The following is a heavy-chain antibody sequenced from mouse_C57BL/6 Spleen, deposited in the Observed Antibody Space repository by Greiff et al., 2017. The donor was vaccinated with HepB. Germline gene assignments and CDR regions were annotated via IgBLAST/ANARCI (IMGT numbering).Heavy chain of an antibody. CDR1: GFTFSDYY. J-gene: IGHJ2*01. Sequence: EVQLVESEGGLVQPGSSMKLSCTASGFTFSDYYMAWVRQVPEKGLEWVANINYDGSSTYYLDSLKSRFIISRDNAKNILYLQMSSLKSEDTATYYCAREKLGQYYFDYWGQGTTLTVSS. CDR3: AREKLGQYYFDY. D-gene: IGHD4-1*01. V-gene: IGHV5-16*01. CDR2: INYDGSST.